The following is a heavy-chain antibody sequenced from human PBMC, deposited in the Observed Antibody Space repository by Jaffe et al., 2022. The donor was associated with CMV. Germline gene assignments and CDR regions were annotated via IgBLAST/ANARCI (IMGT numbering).Heavy chain of an antibody. CDR1: GVSISSNY. J-gene: IGHJ6*03. V-gene: IGHV4-59*01. Sequence: QVQLQESGPGLVKPSETLSLTCTVSGVSISSNYWSWIRQPPGKGLEWIGYIHYSGSTNYNPSLKSRVTISVDTSQNQFSLKLSSVTAADTAVYYCARRVTVHPTLYYTDVWGKGTTVTVSS. D-gene: IGHD4-4*01. CDR3: ARRVTVHPTLYYTDV. CDR2: IHYSGST.